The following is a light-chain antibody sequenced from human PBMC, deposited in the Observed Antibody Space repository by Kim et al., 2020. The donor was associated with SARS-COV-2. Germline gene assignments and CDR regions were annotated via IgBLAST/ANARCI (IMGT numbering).Light chain of an antibody. V-gene: IGKV3-15*01. CDR1: HRVRCN. Sequence: PGETATPPCRASHRVRCNLVPYKQLTGQATRILIYGASTRATGIPARFSGSGSVKEFNITISSLPSADFAVYYCQQYNNWTPGIPFGQGLRLEIK. CDR2: GAS. CDR3: QQYNNWTPGIP. J-gene: IGKJ5*01.